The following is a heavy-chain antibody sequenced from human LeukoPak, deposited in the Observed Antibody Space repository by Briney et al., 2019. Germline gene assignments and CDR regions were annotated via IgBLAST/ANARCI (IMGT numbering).Heavy chain of an antibody. V-gene: IGHV3-7*01. CDR2: INPDGGEK. CDR3: ARGGYSSSWYWVY. CDR1: GFTFSSYV. J-gene: IGHJ4*02. Sequence: GGSLRLSCAAAGFTFSSYVMSWVRQAPGKGLEWVANINPDGGEKLYVDSVKGRFIISRDNAKNSLYLQINSLRADDTSVYYCARGGYSSSWYWVYWGQGTLVTVSS. D-gene: IGHD6-13*01.